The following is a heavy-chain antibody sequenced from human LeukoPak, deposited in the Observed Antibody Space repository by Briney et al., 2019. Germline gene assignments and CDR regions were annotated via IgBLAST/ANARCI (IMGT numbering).Heavy chain of an antibody. J-gene: IGHJ4*02. D-gene: IGHD3-22*01. Sequence: GGSLRLSCAASGFTFSSYWMSWVRQAPGKGLEWVTLISFDGNDKKYADSVKGRFTVSRDNSKNTLYLQMNSLRAEDTAVYYCAKEEGYDSSGYYYWGQGTLVTVSS. V-gene: IGHV3-30*18. CDR1: GFTFSSYW. CDR2: ISFDGNDK. CDR3: AKEEGYDSSGYYY.